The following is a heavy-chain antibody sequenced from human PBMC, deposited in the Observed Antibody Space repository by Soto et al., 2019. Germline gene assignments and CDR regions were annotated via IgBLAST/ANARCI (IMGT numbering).Heavy chain of an antibody. V-gene: IGHV3-23*01. CDR2: ISGSGGST. CDR1: GFTFSSYA. J-gene: IGHJ4*02. D-gene: IGHD3-3*01. CDR3: AKDGKGITIFGVVIQPTYYFDY. Sequence: EVQLLESGGGLVQPGGSLRLSCAASGFTFSSYAMSWVRQAPGKGLEWVSAISGSGGSTYYADSVKGRFTISRDNSKNMLYLQMNSLRAEDTAVYYCAKDGKGITIFGVVIQPTYYFDYWGQGTLVTVSS.